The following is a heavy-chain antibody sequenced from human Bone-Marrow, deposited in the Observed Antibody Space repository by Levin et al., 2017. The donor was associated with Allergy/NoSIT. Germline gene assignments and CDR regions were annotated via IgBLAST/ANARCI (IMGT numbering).Heavy chain of an antibody. CDR2: ISNNGGAT. J-gene: IGHJ2*01. CDR1: GFTFSTYS. D-gene: IGHD1-14*01. CDR3: MKEVNPHWYFDL. Sequence: SCSASGFTFSTYSMHWVRQAPGKGLEYVSAISNNGGATYYAVSVKDRFIISRDNSKNTMYLQMSSLRPEDTAVYYCMKEVNPHWYFDLWGRGTLVTVSS. V-gene: IGHV3-64D*06.